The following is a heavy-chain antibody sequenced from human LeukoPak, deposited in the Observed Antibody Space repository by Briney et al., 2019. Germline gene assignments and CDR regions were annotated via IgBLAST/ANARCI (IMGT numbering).Heavy chain of an antibody. CDR2: ISGSGGST. CDR1: GFTFSSYA. CDR3: AKDAPSNTIWFGGLLSRPIFFDY. J-gene: IGHJ4*02. V-gene: IGHV3-23*01. Sequence: GGSLRLPCAASGFTFSSYAMSWVRQAPGKGLEWVSAISGSGGSTYYADSVKGRFTISRDNSKNTLYLQMNSLRAEDTAVYYCAKDAPSNTIWFGGLLSRPIFFDYWGQGTLVTVSS. D-gene: IGHD3-10*01.